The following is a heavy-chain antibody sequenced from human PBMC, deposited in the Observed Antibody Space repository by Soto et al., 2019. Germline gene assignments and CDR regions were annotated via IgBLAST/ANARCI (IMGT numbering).Heavy chain of an antibody. Sequence: QVQLQESGPGLVKPSQTLSLTCTVSAGSIRSGDYYWTWIRQPPGNGLEWIGYIDHSGSAYYNPSLKVRATISIDTSNNQFSLKMTSVTPADTAVYYCAGELGTFYFDHWGQGTLVTVSS. J-gene: IGHJ4*02. V-gene: IGHV4-30-4*01. CDR2: IDHSGSA. D-gene: IGHD7-27*01. CDR3: AGELGTFYFDH. CDR1: AGSIRSGDYY.